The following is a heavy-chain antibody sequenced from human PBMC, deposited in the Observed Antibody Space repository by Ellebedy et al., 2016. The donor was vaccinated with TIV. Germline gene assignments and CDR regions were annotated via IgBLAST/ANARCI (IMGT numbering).Heavy chain of an antibody. CDR1: GFTFADYA. D-gene: IGHD3-22*01. CDR3: AKDVRNYYDSGGYSYHDAIDM. Sequence: PGGSLRLSCTTSGFTFADYAMHWVRQAPGKGLEWVSGIGWNSGDIAYAESVKGRFTISRDNAKNSLYLQMNTLKTEDTALYYCAKDVRNYYDSGGYSYHDAIDMWGLGTMVTVSS. CDR2: IGWNSGDI. J-gene: IGHJ3*02. V-gene: IGHV3-9*01.